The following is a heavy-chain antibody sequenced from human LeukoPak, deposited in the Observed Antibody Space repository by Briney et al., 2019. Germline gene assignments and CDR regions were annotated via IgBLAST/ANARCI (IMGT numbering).Heavy chain of an antibody. CDR1: GFTFSSYD. V-gene: IGHV3-21*01. Sequence: PGGSLRLSCAASGFTFSSYDMNWVRQAPGKGLEWVSSISSRSTSIYYADSVKGRFTISRDNAKNSLYLQMNSLRAEDTAVYYCARDEEGYGDPWGQGTLVTVSS. CDR3: ARDEEGYGDP. J-gene: IGHJ5*02. D-gene: IGHD4-17*01. CDR2: ISSRSTSI.